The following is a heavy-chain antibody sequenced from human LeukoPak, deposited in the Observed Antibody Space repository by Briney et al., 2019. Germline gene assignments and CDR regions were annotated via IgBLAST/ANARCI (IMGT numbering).Heavy chain of an antibody. Sequence: PGGSLRLSCVASGFTFSHYSMNWVRQAPGKGLEWVSAISGGGASGGRTYYADAVKGGFTVSRDNSKNTLYLQMNSLRAEDTTVYYCAKGLQWELPCDYWGQGTLVTVSS. D-gene: IGHD1-26*01. CDR3: AKGLQWELPCDY. CDR1: GFTFSHYS. CDR2: ISGGGASGGRT. J-gene: IGHJ4*02. V-gene: IGHV3-23*01.